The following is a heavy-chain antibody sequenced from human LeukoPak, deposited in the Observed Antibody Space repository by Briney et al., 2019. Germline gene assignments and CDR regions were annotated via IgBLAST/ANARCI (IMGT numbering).Heavy chain of an antibody. Sequence: SETLSLTCTVSGGSIGSSPNYWGWVRQPPGRELEWIGSVSYSGRTSYIPSLESRVTISVDTSKNQFSLKLSSVTAADTAVYYCARDLPVRYCSGGSCYGVDYWGQGTLVTVSS. D-gene: IGHD2-15*01. CDR2: VSYSGRT. CDR1: GGSIGSSPNY. J-gene: IGHJ4*02. CDR3: ARDLPVRYCSGGSCYGVDY. V-gene: IGHV4-39*07.